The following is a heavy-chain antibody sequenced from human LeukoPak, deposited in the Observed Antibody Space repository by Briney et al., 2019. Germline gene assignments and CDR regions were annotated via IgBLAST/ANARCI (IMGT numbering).Heavy chain of an antibody. CDR2: IFYSGST. J-gene: IGHJ4*02. CDR1: GGSISGYY. D-gene: IGHD3-16*01. CDR3: ARLGGSYGPYYFDY. Sequence: PSETLSLTCTVSGGSISGYYWSWIRQPPGKGLEWIGYIFYSGSTNYNPSLRSRLTISVDTSKNQFSLKLSSVTAADTAVYYCARLGGSYGPYYFDYWGQGTLVTVSS. V-gene: IGHV4-59*08.